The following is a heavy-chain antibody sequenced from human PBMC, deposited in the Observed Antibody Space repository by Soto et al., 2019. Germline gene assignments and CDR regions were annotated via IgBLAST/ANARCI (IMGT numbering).Heavy chain of an antibody. CDR2: ISAYNGNT. V-gene: IGHV1-18*01. J-gene: IGHJ4*02. Sequence: ASVKVSCKASGYTFTSYGISWVRQAPGQGLEWMGWISAYNGNTNYAQKLQGRVTMTTDTSTSTAYMELRSLRSDDTAVYYCARETVPYDYIWGSYRYMDYWGQGTLVTVSS. CDR1: GYTFTSYG. CDR3: ARETVPYDYIWGSYRYMDY. D-gene: IGHD3-16*02.